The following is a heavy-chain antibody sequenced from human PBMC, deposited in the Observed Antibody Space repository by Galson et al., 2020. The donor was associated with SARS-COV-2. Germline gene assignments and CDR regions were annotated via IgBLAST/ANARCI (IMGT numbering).Heavy chain of an antibody. CDR2: INPNSGGT. Sequence: ASVKVSCKASGYTFTGYYMHWVRQAPGQGLEWMGWINPNSGGTNYAQKFQGRVTMTRDTSISTAYLELSRLSSDDTAVYYCARLGYCSSTSWCVAYYYDGMDVWGQGTTVTVSS. CDR1: GYTFTGYY. D-gene: IGHD2-2*01. V-gene: IGHV1-2*02. J-gene: IGHJ6*02. CDR3: ARLGYCSSTSWCVAYYYDGMDV.